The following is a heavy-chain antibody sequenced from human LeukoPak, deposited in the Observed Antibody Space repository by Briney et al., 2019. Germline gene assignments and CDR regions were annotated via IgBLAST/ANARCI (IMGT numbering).Heavy chain of an antibody. CDR1: GFTFSSYG. CDR3: ARGAVTTPFDY. D-gene: IGHD4-17*01. CDR2: IYSGGST. Sequence: GGTLRLSCAASGFTFSSYGMSWVRQAPGKGLEWVSVIYSGGSTYYADSVKGRFTISRDNSKNTLYLQMDSLRAEDTAVYYCARGAVTTPFDYWGQGTLVTVSS. V-gene: IGHV3-53*01. J-gene: IGHJ4*02.